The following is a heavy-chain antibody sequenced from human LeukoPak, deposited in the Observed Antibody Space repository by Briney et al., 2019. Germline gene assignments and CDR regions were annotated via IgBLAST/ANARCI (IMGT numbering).Heavy chain of an antibody. J-gene: IGHJ1*01. CDR3: VTPSDYDFWSGPEYFQH. D-gene: IGHD3-3*01. Sequence: GGSLRLSCSASGFTFSSYAMHWVRKAPGKGLEYVSAISSNGGSTYYADSVKGRFTISRDNSKNTLYLQMSSLRAEDTAVYYCVTPSDYDFWSGPEYFQHWGQGTLVTVSS. CDR1: GFTFSSYA. V-gene: IGHV3-64D*06. CDR2: ISSNGGST.